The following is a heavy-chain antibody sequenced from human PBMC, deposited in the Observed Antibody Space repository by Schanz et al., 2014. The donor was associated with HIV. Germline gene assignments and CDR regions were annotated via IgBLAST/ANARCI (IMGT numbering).Heavy chain of an antibody. CDR3: ATDYLLRDY. J-gene: IGHJ4*02. CDR1: GYTLIELS. Sequence: QVQLVQSGAAVKKPGASVKVSCKVSGYTLIELSIHWVRQAPGKGLEWMGGFDPVGGETIYAQKFQGRVTMTEDTSTDTAYMDLSSLRSEDTAIYYCATDYLLRDYWGQGTLVTVSS. D-gene: IGHD2-8*01. V-gene: IGHV1-24*01. CDR2: FDPVGGET.